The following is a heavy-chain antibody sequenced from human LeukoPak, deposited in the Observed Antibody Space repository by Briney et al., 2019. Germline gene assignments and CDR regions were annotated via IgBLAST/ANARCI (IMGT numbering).Heavy chain of an antibody. J-gene: IGHJ3*02. D-gene: IGHD2-2*01. CDR2: IYTSGST. Sequence: SQTLSLTCTVFGGSISSGSYYWSWIRQPAGKGLEWIGRIYTSGSTNYSPSLKSRVTISVDTSKNQFSLKLSSVTAADTAVYYCARASFDILGYCSSTSCYGAFDIWGQGTMVTVSS. V-gene: IGHV4-61*02. CDR1: GGSISSGSYY. CDR3: ARASFDILGYCSSTSCYGAFDI.